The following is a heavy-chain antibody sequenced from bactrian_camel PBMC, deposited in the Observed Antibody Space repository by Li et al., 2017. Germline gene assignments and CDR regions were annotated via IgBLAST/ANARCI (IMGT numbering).Heavy chain of an antibody. J-gene: IGHJ4*01. D-gene: IGHD1*01. V-gene: IGHV3S1*01. CDR3: AADIRCGAGWLAYRY. CDR1: GFTFSGYW. Sequence: HVQLVESGGGLVQPGGSLRLSCAASGFTFSGYWMYWVRQTPAKGLEWVSGVASNGGSTEYADSIVGRFTISRDNAKNTLYLQMNSLKPEDTAMYYCAADIRCGAGWLAYRYRGQGTQVTVS. CDR2: VASNGGST.